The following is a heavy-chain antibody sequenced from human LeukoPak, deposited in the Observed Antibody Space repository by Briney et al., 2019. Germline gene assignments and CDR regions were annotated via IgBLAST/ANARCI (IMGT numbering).Heavy chain of an antibody. D-gene: IGHD2-2*02. CDR3: AKYTERAFDF. Sequence: GGSLRLSCAASGFIFNGYAMSWVRQAPGKGLEWVSAISPTGAGTYYADSVKGLFTISRDNSKNTLYLQMNGLRAEDTAVYYCAKYTERAFDFWGQGTMVTVSS. V-gene: IGHV3-23*01. CDR2: ISPTGAGT. CDR1: GFIFNGYA. J-gene: IGHJ3*01.